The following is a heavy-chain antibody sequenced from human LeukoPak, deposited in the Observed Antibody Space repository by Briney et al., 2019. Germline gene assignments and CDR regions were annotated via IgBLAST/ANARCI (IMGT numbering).Heavy chain of an antibody. CDR1: GFTFSSHG. D-gene: IGHD6-13*01. CDR3: ARSLPYGTTWYGRSDF. Sequence: GGSLRLSCAASGFTFSSHGMHWVRQAPGKGLEWVAVISHDGSNIHYGDSVKGRFTISRDNSKNTLYLQMNSLRAEDTAIYYCARSLPYGTTWYGRSDFWGQGTLVTVSS. V-gene: IGHV3-30*03. CDR2: ISHDGSNI. J-gene: IGHJ4*02.